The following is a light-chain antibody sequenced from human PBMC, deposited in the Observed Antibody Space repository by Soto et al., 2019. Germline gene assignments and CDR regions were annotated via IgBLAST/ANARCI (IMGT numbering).Light chain of an antibody. CDR3: QQYNSGPPIT. CDR2: GAS. V-gene: IGKV3-15*01. CDR1: ESVSSN. J-gene: IGKJ5*01. Sequence: EIVRSQSPATLSVSKGERASLSCRASESVSSNLAWYQQRPGQAPRLVIYGASTRATGIPARFSGGGSGTEFTLTVSSLQSEDFAVYYCQQYNSGPPITFGQGTRLEI.